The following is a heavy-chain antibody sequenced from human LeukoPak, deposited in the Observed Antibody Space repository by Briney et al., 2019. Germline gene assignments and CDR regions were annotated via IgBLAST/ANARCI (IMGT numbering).Heavy chain of an antibody. CDR1: GGALTWHT. Sequence: GGAPRLFCASPGGALTWHTIEWFLSAPGEGLDWISYIRSTGDYIFYADSVKGRFTISRDNARTSVYLQMSSLRVEDTAVYYCAREYDSRARFDSWGQGTLVTVSS. D-gene: IGHD6-13*01. J-gene: IGHJ4*02. V-gene: IGHV3-21*05. CDR3: AREYDSRARFDS. CDR2: IRSTGDYI.